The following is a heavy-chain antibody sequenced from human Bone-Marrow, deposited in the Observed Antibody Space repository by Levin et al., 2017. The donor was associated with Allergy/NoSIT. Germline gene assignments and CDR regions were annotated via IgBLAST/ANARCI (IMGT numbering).Heavy chain of an antibody. D-gene: IGHD2-15*01. J-gene: IGHJ4*02. CDR2: TRNKANSYTT. Sequence: GGSLRLSCAASGFTFSDHYMDWVRQAPGKGLEWVGRTRNKANSYTTEYAASVKGRFTISRDDSKNSLYLQMNSLKTEDTAVYYCARVVAAPVYWGQGTLVTVSS. V-gene: IGHV3-72*01. CDR3: ARVVAAPVY. CDR1: GFTFSDHY.